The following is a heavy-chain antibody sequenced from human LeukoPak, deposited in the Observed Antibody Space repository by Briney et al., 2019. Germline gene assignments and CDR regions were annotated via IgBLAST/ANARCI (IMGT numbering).Heavy chain of an antibody. J-gene: IGHJ4*02. CDR3: SSNYSSDWYYLDY. CDR1: GFTFGDYA. D-gene: IGHD6-19*01. V-gene: IGHV3-49*04. CDR2: IRSKAYGGTT. Sequence: GGSLRLSCTGSGFTFGDYAMNWVRQAPGKGLEWVGFIRSKAYGGTTEYAASVKGRFSISRDDSKGIAYLQMNSLKTEDTAVYYCSSNYSSDWYYLDYWGQGTLVTVSS.